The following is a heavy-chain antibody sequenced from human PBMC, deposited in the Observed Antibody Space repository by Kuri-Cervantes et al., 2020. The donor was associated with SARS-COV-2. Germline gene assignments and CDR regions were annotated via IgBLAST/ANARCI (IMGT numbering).Heavy chain of an antibody. CDR3: AKKKGPFNAFDI. CDR2: ISGSGGST. Sequence: GESLKISCAASGFTFSSYAMSWVREAPGKGLEWVSAISGSGGSTYYADAVKVRFTISRDNSKNTMYLQMNSLRAEDTAVYYCAKKKGPFNAFDIWGQGTMVTVSS. J-gene: IGHJ3*02. V-gene: IGHV3-23*01. CDR1: GFTFSSYA.